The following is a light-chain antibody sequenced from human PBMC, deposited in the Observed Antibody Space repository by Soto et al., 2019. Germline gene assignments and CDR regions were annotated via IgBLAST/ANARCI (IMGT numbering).Light chain of an antibody. J-gene: IGKJ2*01. V-gene: IGKV3-15*01. CDR1: QTVGSN. CDR3: HQYHNWPPYT. Sequence: EIGMTQSPATLSMSPGERVTLSCRASQTVGSNLAWYQQKPGQGPRLLIYGASTRASGVPTRFSGSGSGTEFTLTIGSLQSEDFAVYYCHQYHNWPPYTFGQGTKLEIK. CDR2: GAS.